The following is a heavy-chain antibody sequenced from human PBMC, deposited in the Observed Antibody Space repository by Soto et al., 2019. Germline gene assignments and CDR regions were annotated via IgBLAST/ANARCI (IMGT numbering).Heavy chain of an antibody. J-gene: IGHJ2*01. Sequence: QVQLVESGGGVVKPGRSLSLSCAASGFTFSSYAMHWVRQAPGKGLEWVAVISYDGSNKYYADSVKGRFTISRDNSKNTLYLQMNSLRAEDTAVYYCARPRDGWYFDLWGRGTLVTVSS. CDR3: ARPRDGWYFDL. CDR2: ISYDGSNK. V-gene: IGHV3-30-3*01. CDR1: GFTFSSYA.